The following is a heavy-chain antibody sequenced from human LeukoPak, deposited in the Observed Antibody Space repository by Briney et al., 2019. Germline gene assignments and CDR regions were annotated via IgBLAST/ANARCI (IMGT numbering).Heavy chain of an antibody. CDR3: ARDSYDSSGYLFDY. J-gene: IGHJ4*02. Sequence: SSETLSLTCTVSGGSISSGDYYWSWIRQPPGKGLEWIGYIYYSGSTYYNPSLKSRVTISVDTSKNQFSLKLSSVTAADTAVYYCARDSYDSSGYLFDYWGQGTLVTVSS. CDR1: GGSISSGDYY. D-gene: IGHD3-22*01. V-gene: IGHV4-30-4*01. CDR2: IYYSGST.